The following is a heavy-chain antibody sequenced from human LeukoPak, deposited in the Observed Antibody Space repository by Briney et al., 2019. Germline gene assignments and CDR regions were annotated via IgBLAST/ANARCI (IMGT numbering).Heavy chain of an antibody. CDR1: GFTFSSYS. V-gene: IGHV3-21*01. J-gene: IGHJ4*02. CDR3: ARVGGRYSPLGY. D-gene: IGHD3-16*02. CDR2: ISSSSSYI. Sequence: PGGSLRLSCAASGFTFSSYSMNWVRQAPGKGLEWVSSISSSSSYIYYADSVKGRFTISRDNAKNSLYLQMISLRAEDTAVYYCARVGGRYSPLGYWGQGTLVTVSS.